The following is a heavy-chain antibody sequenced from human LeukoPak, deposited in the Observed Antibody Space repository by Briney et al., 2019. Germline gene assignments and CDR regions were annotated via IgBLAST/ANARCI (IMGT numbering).Heavy chain of an antibody. CDR1: GFTFSSYS. Sequence: PGGSLRLSCAASGFTFSSYSMNWVRQAPGKGLEWVSYISSSSSTIYYADSVKGRFTISRDNAKNSLYLQMNSLRGEDTAVYYCARDKPWMAARAFDIWGQGTMVTVSS. CDR3: ARDKPWMAARAFDI. V-gene: IGHV3-48*01. D-gene: IGHD6-6*01. J-gene: IGHJ3*02. CDR2: ISSSSSTI.